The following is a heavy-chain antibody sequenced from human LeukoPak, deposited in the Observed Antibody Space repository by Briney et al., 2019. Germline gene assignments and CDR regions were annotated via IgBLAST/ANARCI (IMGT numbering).Heavy chain of an antibody. D-gene: IGHD3-10*01. V-gene: IGHV1-18*01. CDR2: ISAYNGNT. J-gene: IGHJ4*02. CDR3: ARDSPSFRGVIITLYY. CDR1: GYTFTSYG. Sequence: GASVKVSCKASGYTFTSYGISWVRQAPGQGLEWMGWISAYNGNTNYAQKLQGRVTMTPDTSTSTAYMELRSLRSDDTAVYYCARDSPSFRGVIITLYYWGQGTLVTVSS.